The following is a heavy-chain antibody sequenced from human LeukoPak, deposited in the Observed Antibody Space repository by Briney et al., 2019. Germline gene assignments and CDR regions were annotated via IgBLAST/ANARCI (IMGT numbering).Heavy chain of an antibody. J-gene: IGHJ6*03. CDR3: ARAVLAGAITHHSYYYMDV. CDR2: INPNSGGT. V-gene: IGHV1-2*02. CDR1: GYTFTGYY. Sequence: SVKVSCKASGYTFTGYYMHWVRQAPGQGLEWMGWINPNSGGTNYAQKFQGRVTMTRDTSISTAYMELSRLRSDDTAVYYCARAVLAGAITHHSYYYMDVWGNGTTVTVSS. D-gene: IGHD1-26*01.